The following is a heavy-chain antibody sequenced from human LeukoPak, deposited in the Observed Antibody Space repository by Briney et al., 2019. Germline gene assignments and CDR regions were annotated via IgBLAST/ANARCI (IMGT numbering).Heavy chain of an antibody. V-gene: IGHV4-4*07. CDR2: IYTSGST. D-gene: IGHD1-20*01. Sequence: SETLSLTCTVSGGSISSYYWSWIRQPAGKGLEWIGRIYTSGSTNYNPSLKSRVTMSVDTSKNQLSLKLSSVTAADTAVYYCARDGYNWNGSNWFDPWGQGTLVTVSS. CDR1: GGSISSYY. CDR3: ARDGYNWNGSNWFDP. J-gene: IGHJ5*02.